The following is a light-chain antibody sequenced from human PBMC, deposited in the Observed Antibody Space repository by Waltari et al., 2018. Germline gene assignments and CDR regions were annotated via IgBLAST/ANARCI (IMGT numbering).Light chain of an antibody. Sequence: QSALTQPRSLSGSPAQSVTISCTGTSSDTGNYNYVPWYQHHPGKAPRLMIYDVTKRPSGVPARFSGSKSGNTASLTISGLQAEDESDYYCCSYAGFYSYYVFGTGTKATVL. CDR1: SSDTGNYNY. V-gene: IGLV2-11*01. CDR3: CSYAGFYSYYV. J-gene: IGLJ1*01. CDR2: DVT.